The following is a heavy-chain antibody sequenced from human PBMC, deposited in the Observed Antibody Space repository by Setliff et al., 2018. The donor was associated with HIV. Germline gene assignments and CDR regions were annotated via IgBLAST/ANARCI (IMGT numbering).Heavy chain of an antibody. D-gene: IGHD3-22*01. V-gene: IGHV3-33*08. CDR2: IWYDGSNK. CDR3: VKPYTGYYYDGSVYDDF. Sequence: PWGSLRLSCAASGFTFSTYRMNWVRQAPGKGLEWVAVIWYDGSNKYYADSVKGRFTISRDNSKNKLYLQMSSLRPDDTAIYYCVKPYTGYYYDGSVYDDFWGQGTLVTVSS. CDR1: GFTFSTYR. J-gene: IGHJ4*02.